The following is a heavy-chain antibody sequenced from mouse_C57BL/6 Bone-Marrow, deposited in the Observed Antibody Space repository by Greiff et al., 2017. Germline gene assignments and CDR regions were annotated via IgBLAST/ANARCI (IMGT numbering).Heavy chain of an antibody. D-gene: IGHD1-1*01. V-gene: IGHV3-6*01. CDR2: ISYDGSN. CDR3: ASYYYGSSDNYAMDD. CDR1: GYSITSGYY. Sequence: VQLKESGPGLVKPSQSLSLTCSVTGYSITSGYYWNWIRQFPGNKLEWMGYISYDGSNNYNPSLKNRISITRDTSKNHFFLKVNSVTTEDTATYYGASYYYGSSDNYAMDDWGQGTSVTVSS. J-gene: IGHJ4*01.